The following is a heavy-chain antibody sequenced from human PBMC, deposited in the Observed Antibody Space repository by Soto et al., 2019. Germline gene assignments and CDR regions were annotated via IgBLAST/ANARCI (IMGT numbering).Heavy chain of an antibody. J-gene: IGHJ6*03. D-gene: IGHD5-18*01. V-gene: IGHV3-66*04. CDR3: ARLGGSDTAMVTDYYYYMDV. Sequence: GGSLRLSCAASGFTVSSNYMSWVRQAPGKGLEWVSVIYSGGSTYYADSVKGRFTISRDNSKNTLYLQMNSLRAEDTAVYYCARLGGSDTAMVTDYYYYMDVWGKGTTVTVSS. CDR2: IYSGGST. CDR1: GFTVSSNY.